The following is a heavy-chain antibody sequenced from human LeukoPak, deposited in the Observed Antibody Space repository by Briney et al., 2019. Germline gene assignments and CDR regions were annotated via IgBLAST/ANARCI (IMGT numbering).Heavy chain of an antibody. CDR3: ARPPLGGDNLPEYYFDY. Sequence: ASVKVSCKASGYTFTSYYMHWVRQAPGQGLEWMGIINPSGGSTSYAQKFQGRVTMTRDTSISTAYMELSRLRSDDTAVYYCARPPLGGDNLPEYYFDYWGQGTLVTVSS. V-gene: IGHV1-46*01. D-gene: IGHD4-17*01. J-gene: IGHJ4*02. CDR1: GYTFTSYY. CDR2: INPSGGST.